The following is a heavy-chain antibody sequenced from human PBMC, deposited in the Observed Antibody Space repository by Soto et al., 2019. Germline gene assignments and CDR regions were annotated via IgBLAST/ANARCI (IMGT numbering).Heavy chain of an antibody. J-gene: IGHJ6*03. CDR2: ISSNGVGT. CDR1: GFTLSGYA. D-gene: IGHD6-6*01. Sequence: EVQLAESGGGLAQPGGSLRLSCAASGFTLSGYAMDWVHQAPVKGLEYVSGISSNGVGTYYANSVQGRFTISRDNSKNTVYLQMGSLRPEDMAVYYCARRARPDFYYMDVWGKGTTVTVSS. V-gene: IGHV3-64*01. CDR3: ARRARPDFYYMDV.